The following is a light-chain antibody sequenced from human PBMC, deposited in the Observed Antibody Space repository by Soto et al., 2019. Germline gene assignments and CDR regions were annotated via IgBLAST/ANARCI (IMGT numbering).Light chain of an antibody. CDR3: SAWDDSLNAVV. CDR1: SSNIGNNA. J-gene: IGLJ2*01. CDR2: YDD. Sequence: QSVLTQPPSVSETPRQRVTISCPGSSSNIGNNAVNWYQQLPGKAPKLLIYYDDMLPSGVSDRFSGSKSGTSASLAISGLQSEDEADYYCSAWDDSLNAVVFGGGTKLTVL. V-gene: IGLV1-36*01.